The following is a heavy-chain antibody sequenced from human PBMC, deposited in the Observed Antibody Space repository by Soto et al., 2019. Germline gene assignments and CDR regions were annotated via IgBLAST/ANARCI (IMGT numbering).Heavy chain of an antibody. CDR3: ARGEGGDLYDYVFH. J-gene: IGHJ4*02. D-gene: IGHD3-16*01. CDR1: GFTFSSYA. V-gene: IGHV3-30-3*01. CDR2: ISYDGSNK. Sequence: GGSLRLSCAASGFTFSSYAMHWVRQAPGKGLEWVAVISYDGSNKYYADSVKGRFTISRDNSKNTLYLQMNSLRAEDPAVYYCARGEGGDLYDYVFHWGQGTLVTVSS.